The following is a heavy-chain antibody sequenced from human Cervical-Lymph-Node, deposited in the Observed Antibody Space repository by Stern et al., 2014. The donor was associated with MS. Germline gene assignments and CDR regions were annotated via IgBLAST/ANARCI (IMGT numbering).Heavy chain of an antibody. CDR3: ARGWSSSYYFDY. CDR2: INHRVTT. CDR1: GGSFTNYY. J-gene: IGHJ4*02. D-gene: IGHD6-6*01. Sequence: VQLQQWGAGLLKPSETLSLACAVYGGSFTNYYWGWIRQSPGKGLEWLGEINHRVTTTYNPSLKSRLTLSVDTSKNQFSLTLTSMTAADTAVYYCARGWSSSYYFDYWSPGALVTVSS. V-gene: IGHV4-34*01.